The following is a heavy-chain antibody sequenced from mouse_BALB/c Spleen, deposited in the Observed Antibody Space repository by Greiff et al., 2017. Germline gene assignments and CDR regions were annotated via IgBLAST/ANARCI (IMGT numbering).Heavy chain of an antibody. CDR1: GFTFSSYA. Sequence: DVMLVESGGGLVKPGGSLKLSCAASGFTFSSYAMSWVRQTPEKRLEWVASISSGGSTYYPDSVKGRFTISRDNARNILYLQMSSLRSEDTAMYYCARGRITTAQGYFDVWGAGTTVTVSS. CDR3: ARGRITTAQGYFDV. J-gene: IGHJ1*01. V-gene: IGHV5-6-5*01. CDR2: ISSGGST. D-gene: IGHD1-2*01.